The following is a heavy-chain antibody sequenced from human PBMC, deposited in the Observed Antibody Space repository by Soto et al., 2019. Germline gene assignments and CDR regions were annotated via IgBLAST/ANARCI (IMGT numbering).Heavy chain of an antibody. CDR3: ARYYYDSSGYFDY. J-gene: IGHJ4*02. D-gene: IGHD3-22*01. Sequence: PSETLSLTCTVSGGSISSSSYYWGWIRQPPGKGLEWIGSIYYSGSTYYNPSLKSRVTISVDTSKNQFSLKLSSVTAADTAVYYCARYYYDSSGYFDYWGQGTLVTVS. V-gene: IGHV4-39*07. CDR1: GGSISSSSYY. CDR2: IYYSGST.